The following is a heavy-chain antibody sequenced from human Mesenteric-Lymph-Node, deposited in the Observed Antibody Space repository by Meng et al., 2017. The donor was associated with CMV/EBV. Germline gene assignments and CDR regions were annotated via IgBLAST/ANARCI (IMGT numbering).Heavy chain of an antibody. Sequence: GESLKISCAASGFTFSSYAMHWVRQAPGKGLEWVAVISYDGSNKYYTDSLRGRFTISRDNSKNTLYLQVNSLRAEDTAVYYCARDLSDIEVVPAVIAVYCYGMDVWGQGTTVTVS. V-gene: IGHV3-30*04. CDR2: ISYDGSNK. D-gene: IGHD2-2*02. CDR1: GFTFSSYA. CDR3: ARDLSDIEVVPAVIAVYCYGMDV. J-gene: IGHJ6*02.